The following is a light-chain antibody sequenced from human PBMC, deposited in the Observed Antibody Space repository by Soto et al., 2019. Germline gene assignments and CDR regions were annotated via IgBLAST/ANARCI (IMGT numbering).Light chain of an antibody. V-gene: IGKV1-5*01. CDR3: QQYNSYPYT. Sequence: DIQMTQSPFTLSASVGDRVTITCRASQSISTRLAWCQQKPGKAPKLLIYDASNLQSGVPSRFSGSGSGTEFTLTISSLQPDDFATYFCQQYNSYPYTFGQGTKVDIK. CDR1: QSISTR. J-gene: IGKJ2*01. CDR2: DAS.